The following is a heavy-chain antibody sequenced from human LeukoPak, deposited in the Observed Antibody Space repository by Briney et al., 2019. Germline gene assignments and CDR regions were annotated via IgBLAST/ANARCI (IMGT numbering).Heavy chain of an antibody. Sequence: GGSLRLSCAASGFTFSSYSMNWVRQAPGKGLEWASAISGSGGSTYYADSVKGRFTISRDNSKNTLYLQMNSLRAEDTAVYYCARVVVAVTAFDYWGQGTLVTVSS. J-gene: IGHJ4*02. CDR2: ISGSGGST. V-gene: IGHV3-23*01. CDR3: ARVVVAVTAFDY. CDR1: GFTFSSYS. D-gene: IGHD2-15*01.